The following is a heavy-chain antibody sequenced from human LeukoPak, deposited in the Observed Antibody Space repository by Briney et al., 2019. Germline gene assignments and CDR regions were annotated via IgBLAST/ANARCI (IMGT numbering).Heavy chain of an antibody. CDR2: INYDGSDK. CDR3: ARGGEGLP. V-gene: IGHV3-74*01. Sequence: PGGSLRLSCAASGFTFENYYLHWVRQAPGMGLVWVSRINYDGSDKTYADSVKGRFTISRDNAKHTLYLQMSSLRAEDTAMYYCARGGEGLPWGQGILVTVSS. CDR1: GFTFENYY. J-gene: IGHJ5*02. D-gene: IGHD6-19*01.